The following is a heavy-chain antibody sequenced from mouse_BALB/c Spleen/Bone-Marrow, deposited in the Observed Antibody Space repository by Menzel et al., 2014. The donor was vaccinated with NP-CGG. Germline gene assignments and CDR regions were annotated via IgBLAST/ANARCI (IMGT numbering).Heavy chain of an antibody. CDR2: ILPGSGTT. Sequence: VQVVESGAELMKPWASVKISCKATGYTFSSYWIEWVKQRPGHGLEWIGEILPGSGTTNYNENFKGKATFTADTSSNTAYMQLSSLTSEDSAVYYCARDYRYDGAMDYWGQGTSVTVSS. J-gene: IGHJ4*01. D-gene: IGHD2-14*01. V-gene: IGHV1-9*01. CDR3: ARDYRYDGAMDY. CDR1: GYTFSSYW.